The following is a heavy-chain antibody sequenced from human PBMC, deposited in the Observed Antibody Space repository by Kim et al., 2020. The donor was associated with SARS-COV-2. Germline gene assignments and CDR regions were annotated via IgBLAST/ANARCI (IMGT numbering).Heavy chain of an antibody. V-gene: IGHV3-21*01. D-gene: IGHD4-17*01. Sequence: GGSLRLSCAASGFTFSSYSMNWVRQAPGKGLEWVSSISSSSSYIYYADSVKGRFTISRDNAKNSLYLQMNSLRAEDTAVYYCARGRRGYGDYLVNFDYWGQGALVTVSP. CDR3: ARGRRGYGDYLVNFDY. CDR2: ISSSSSYI. J-gene: IGHJ4*02. CDR1: GFTFSSYS.